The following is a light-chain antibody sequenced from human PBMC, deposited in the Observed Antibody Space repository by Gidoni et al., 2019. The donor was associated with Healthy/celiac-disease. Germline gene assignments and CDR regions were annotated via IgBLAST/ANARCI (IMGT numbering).Light chain of an antibody. J-gene: IGLJ1*01. CDR3: SSYAGSNNFV. V-gene: IGLV2-8*01. CDR2: EVS. Sequence: QSALTQPPSASGSPGQSVTISCTGTSSDVGGYHYVSWYQQHPGKAPKLMIYEVSTRPSGVPDRFSGSKSGHTASLTVSGLQAEDEADYYCSSYAGSNNFVFGTGTKVTVL. CDR1: SSDVGGYHY.